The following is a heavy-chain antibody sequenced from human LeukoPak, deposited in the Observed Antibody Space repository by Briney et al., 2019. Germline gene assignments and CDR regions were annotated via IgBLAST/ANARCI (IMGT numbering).Heavy chain of an antibody. Sequence: PSETLSLTCTVFGGSISSSSYFWGWIRQTPGKGLEWIGSLYYSGDTYYNPSLKSRVTISVDTSKNQFSLNLMSVTAADTAVYYCAGSGTELWSGIYYLDYWGQGTQVTVSS. CDR1: GGSISSSSYF. D-gene: IGHD5-18*01. CDR2: LYYSGDT. J-gene: IGHJ4*02. CDR3: AGSGTELWSGIYYLDY. V-gene: IGHV4-39*01.